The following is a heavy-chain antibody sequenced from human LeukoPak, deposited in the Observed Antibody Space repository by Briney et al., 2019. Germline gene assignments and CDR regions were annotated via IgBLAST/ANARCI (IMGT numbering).Heavy chain of an antibody. J-gene: IGHJ4*02. D-gene: IGHD3-3*01. CDR1: GFTFSSYN. Sequence: QPGGSLRLSCAVSGFTFSSYNMNWVRRAPGKGLEWVSYIGSSVSTRYYADSVKGRFTISRDNGKHSLYLQMNSLRAEDTAVHYCAREGSDFWSGYSKGYFDYWGQGTLVTVSS. CDR2: IGSSVSTR. V-gene: IGHV3-48*01. CDR3: AREGSDFWSGYSKGYFDY.